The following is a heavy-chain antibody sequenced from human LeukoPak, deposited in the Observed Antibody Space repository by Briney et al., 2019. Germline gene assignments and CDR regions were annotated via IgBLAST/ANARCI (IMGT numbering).Heavy chain of an antibody. D-gene: IGHD6-19*01. CDR1: GFTFISYS. CDR3: ARKSSAVAGPFDY. J-gene: IGHJ4*02. V-gene: IGHV3-21*01. Sequence: PGGSLRLSCAASGFTFISYSMNWVRQAPGKGLEWVSSISSSSSYIYYADSVKGRFTISRDNAKNSLYLQMNSLRAEDTAVYYCARKSSAVAGPFDYWGQGTLVTVSS. CDR2: ISSSSSYI.